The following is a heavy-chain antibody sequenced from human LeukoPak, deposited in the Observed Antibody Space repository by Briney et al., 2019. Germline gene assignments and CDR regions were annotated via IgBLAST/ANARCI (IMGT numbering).Heavy chain of an antibody. CDR1: GFTFSSYW. V-gene: IGHV3-7*01. CDR3: AVSRVGYYFDY. D-gene: IGHD1-26*01. Sequence: GGSLRLSCAASGFTFSSYWMSWVRQAPGKGLEWVANIKQDGSEKYYVDSVKGRFTISRDNAKNSLYLQMNSLRAEDTAVYYCAVSRVGYYFDYWGQGTLVTVSS. CDR2: IKQDGSEK. J-gene: IGHJ4*02.